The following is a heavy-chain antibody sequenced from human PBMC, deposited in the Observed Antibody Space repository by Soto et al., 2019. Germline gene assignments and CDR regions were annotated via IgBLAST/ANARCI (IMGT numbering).Heavy chain of an antibody. J-gene: IGHJ4*02. CDR2: IGNKANSYTT. Sequence: EVQLVESGGGLVQPGGSLKLSCAASGLTFSGSAVHWVRQASGKGLEWVGRIGNKANSYTTIYAASVKGRFTISRDDSKNTAYLQMNSLKTEDTAVYYCSAVDRGVLPRNDYWGQGTLVTVSS. CDR3: SAVDRGVLPRNDY. D-gene: IGHD5-12*01. CDR1: GLTFSGSA. V-gene: IGHV3-73*02.